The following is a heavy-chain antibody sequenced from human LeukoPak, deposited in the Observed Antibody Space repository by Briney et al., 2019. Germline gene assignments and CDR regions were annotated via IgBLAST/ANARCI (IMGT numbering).Heavy chain of an antibody. Sequence: ASVRVSCKASGYTFTTYGISWVRQAPGQALEWMGWINTYNGNTNYAQNLQGRVTMTTDTATTTAYMELRSLRSDDTAVYYCAREGDSSGYYRGYYSYYGLDVWGQGTTVTVSS. J-gene: IGHJ6*02. D-gene: IGHD3-22*01. CDR1: GYTFTTYG. CDR3: AREGDSSGYYRGYYSYYGLDV. CDR2: INTYNGNT. V-gene: IGHV1-18*01.